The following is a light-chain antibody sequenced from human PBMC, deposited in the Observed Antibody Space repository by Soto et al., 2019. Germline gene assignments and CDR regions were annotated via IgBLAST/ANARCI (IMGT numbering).Light chain of an antibody. V-gene: IGKV3-15*01. CDR1: QSVSSK. J-gene: IGKJ1*01. Sequence: EIVMTQSPATLSLSPGQRATLSCRASQSVSSKLAWYQQRPGQAPRLLIYSASTRATGIPARFIGSGSGTEFTLTISSLQSEDFAVYYCHPYNHCLTWKFGQGTKVYIK. CDR2: SAS. CDR3: HPYNHCLTWK.